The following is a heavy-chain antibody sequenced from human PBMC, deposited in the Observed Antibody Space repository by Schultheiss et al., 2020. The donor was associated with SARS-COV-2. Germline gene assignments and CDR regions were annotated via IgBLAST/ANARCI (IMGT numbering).Heavy chain of an antibody. CDR3: AKDLGPY. CDR1: GFTFSTYW. J-gene: IGHJ4*02. V-gene: IGHV3-74*01. CDR2: INFDGSST. Sequence: GGSLRLSCAASGFTFSTYWMHWVRQAPGKGLVWVSRINFDGSSTTYADSVKGRFTISRDNAKNTLYLQMNSLRAEDTAVYYCAKDLGPYWGQGTLVTVSS. D-gene: IGHD7-27*01.